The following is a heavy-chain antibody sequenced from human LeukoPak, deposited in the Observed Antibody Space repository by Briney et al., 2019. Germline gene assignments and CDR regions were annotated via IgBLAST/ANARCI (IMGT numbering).Heavy chain of an antibody. CDR3: AREGSGWYYFDY. D-gene: IGHD6-19*01. Sequence: SVKVSCKASGGTFSSYAISWVRQAPGQGLEWMGRIIPILGIANYAQKFQGRVTITADKSTSTAYMELSSLRSEDTAVYYCAREGSGWYYFDYWGQGTLATVSS. CDR1: GGTFSSYA. V-gene: IGHV1-69*04. J-gene: IGHJ4*02. CDR2: IIPILGIA.